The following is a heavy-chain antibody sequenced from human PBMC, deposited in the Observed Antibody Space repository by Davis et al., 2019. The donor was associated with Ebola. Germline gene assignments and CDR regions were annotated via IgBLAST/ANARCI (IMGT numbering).Heavy chain of an antibody. V-gene: IGHV3-30-3*01. Sequence: PGGSLRLSCAASGFTFSSYAMHWVRQAPGKGLEWVAVISYDGSNKYYADSVKGRFTISRDNSKNTLYLQMNSLRAEDTAVYYCARDRPLDFFFGDYYGMDVWGQGTTVTVSS. D-gene: IGHD3-16*01. CDR2: ISYDGSNK. J-gene: IGHJ6*02. CDR3: ARDRPLDFFFGDYYGMDV. CDR1: GFTFSSYA.